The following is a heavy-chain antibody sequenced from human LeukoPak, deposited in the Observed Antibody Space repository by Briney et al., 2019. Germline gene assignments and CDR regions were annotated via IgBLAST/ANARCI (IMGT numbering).Heavy chain of an antibody. Sequence: GASVKVSCKASGGTFSSYAISWVRQAPGQGLEWMGGIIPIFGTANYAQKFQGRVTITADESTSTAYMELSSLRSEDTAVYYCTRESRGMTGSFDYWGQGTLVTVSS. V-gene: IGHV1-69*13. J-gene: IGHJ4*02. CDR3: TRESRGMTGSFDY. CDR1: GGTFSSYA. CDR2: IIPIFGTA.